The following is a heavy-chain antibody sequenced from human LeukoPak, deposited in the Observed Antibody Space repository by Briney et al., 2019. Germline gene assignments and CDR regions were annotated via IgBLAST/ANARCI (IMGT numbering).Heavy chain of an antibody. J-gene: IGHJ1*01. V-gene: IGHV3-30*04. CDR3: RRGWTSAGAFGTEYFQH. CDR2: TSYDGSDK. CDR1: GFTFSSYA. Sequence: PGGSLRLSRAASGFTFSSYAMLWLRQAPGKAVECVADTSYDGSDKYYAAPMKGRFTIVKDTSNNTLYMQMNSLRAEDTAVYYCRRGWTSAGAFGTEYFQHWGQGTLVTVSS. D-gene: IGHD6-13*01.